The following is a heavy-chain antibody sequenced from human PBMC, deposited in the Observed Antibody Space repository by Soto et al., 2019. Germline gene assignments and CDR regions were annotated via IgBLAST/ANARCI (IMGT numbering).Heavy chain of an antibody. V-gene: IGHV1-69*08. CDR1: GGTFSSYT. CDR3: AREYCSSTSCSDNWFDP. J-gene: IGHJ5*02. Sequence: QVQLVQSGAEVKKPGSSVKVSCKASGGTFSSYTISWVRQAPGHGLEWMGRIIPILGIANYAQKFQGRVTITADKSTSTAYMELSSLRSEDTAVYYCAREYCSSTSCSDNWFDPWGQGTLVTVSS. CDR2: IIPILGIA. D-gene: IGHD2-2*01.